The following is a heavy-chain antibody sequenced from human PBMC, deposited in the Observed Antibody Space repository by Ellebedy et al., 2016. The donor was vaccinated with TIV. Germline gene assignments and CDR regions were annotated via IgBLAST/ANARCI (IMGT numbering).Heavy chain of an antibody. Sequence: MPSETLSLTCTVSGGSISSGDSYWSWIRQPPGQGLEWIGYIYYSGNTYYNPSLKSRITISVDTSKNQFSLKLSSVTAADTAVYYCARDAYGYELVEYWGQGTLVTVSS. V-gene: IGHV4-30-4*01. J-gene: IGHJ4*02. D-gene: IGHD5-18*01. CDR3: ARDAYGYELVEY. CDR2: IYYSGNT. CDR1: GGSISSGDSY.